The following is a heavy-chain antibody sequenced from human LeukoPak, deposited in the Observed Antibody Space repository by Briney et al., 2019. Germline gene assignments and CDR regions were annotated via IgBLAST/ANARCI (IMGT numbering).Heavy chain of an antibody. CDR2: ISSSSSTI. Sequence: PGGSLRLSCAASGFTFTCYSMNWVRQAPGKGLEWVSYISSSSSTIYYADSVKGRFTISRDNAKNSLYLQMNSLRDEDTAVYYCARDYHGDSSFDYWGQGTLVTVPS. V-gene: IGHV3-48*02. D-gene: IGHD4-17*01. CDR1: GFTFTCYS. J-gene: IGHJ4*02. CDR3: ARDYHGDSSFDY.